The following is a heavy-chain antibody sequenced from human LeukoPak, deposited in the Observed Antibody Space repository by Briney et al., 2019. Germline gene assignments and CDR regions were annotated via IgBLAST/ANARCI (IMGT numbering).Heavy chain of an antibody. Sequence: GGSLRLSCAASGFTFSNYWMSWVRQAPGKGLEWVADIKQDGSEKYYVDSVKGRFTISRDNAKNSLYLQMNSLRAEDTAVYYCASAVVVAAVGGGFDYWGQGTLVTVSS. CDR1: GFTFSNYW. CDR2: IKQDGSEK. J-gene: IGHJ4*02. D-gene: IGHD2-15*01. V-gene: IGHV3-7*02. CDR3: ASAVVVAAVGGGFDY.